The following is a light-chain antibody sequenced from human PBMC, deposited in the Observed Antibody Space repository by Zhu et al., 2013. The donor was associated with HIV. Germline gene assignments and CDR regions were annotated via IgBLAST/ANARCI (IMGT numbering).Light chain of an antibody. J-gene: IGLJ2*01. V-gene: IGLV1-47*01. CDR1: SSNIGSNY. CDR3: TSHTNSVNYLI. CDR2: RNN. Sequence: QSVLTQPPSASGTPGQRVTISCSGSSSNIGSNYVYWYQQLPGTAPKLLIYRNNQRPSGVPDRFSGSKSGTSASLAISGLRSEDEADYYCTSHTNSVNYLIFGGGTKLAVL.